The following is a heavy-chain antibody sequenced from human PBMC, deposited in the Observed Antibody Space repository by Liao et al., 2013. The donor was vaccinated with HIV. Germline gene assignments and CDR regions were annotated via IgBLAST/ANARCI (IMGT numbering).Heavy chain of an antibody. CDR1: GDSISSGDYY. D-gene: IGHD3-3*01. V-gene: IGHV4-30-4*08. J-gene: IGHJ2*01. Sequence: QVQLQESGPGLVKPSQTLSLTCTVSGDSISSGDYYWSWIRQPPGKGLEWIGYIYYSGSTYYNPSLKSRVTISVDTSKNQFSLKLSSVTAADTAVYYCAREGYDFWSDWYFDLWGRGTLVTVSS. CDR3: AREGYDFWSDWYFDL. CDR2: IYYSGST.